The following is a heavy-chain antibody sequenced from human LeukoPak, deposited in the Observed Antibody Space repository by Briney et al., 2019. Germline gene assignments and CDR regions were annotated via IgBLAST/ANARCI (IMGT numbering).Heavy chain of an antibody. J-gene: IGHJ4*02. CDR2: ISTSGGST. V-gene: IGHV3-23*01. CDR1: GFTFSSYA. D-gene: IGHD3-22*01. CDR3: AIMHPYYDGSGYWVQ. Sequence: GGSLRLSWAASGFTFSSYAMSWVRQAPGKWLEWVSGISTSGGSTFSAASVKGRFTTSRDNPRNTLYMQMNSLRAEDTAVYYCAIMHPYYDGSGYWVQWGQGTLVTVSS.